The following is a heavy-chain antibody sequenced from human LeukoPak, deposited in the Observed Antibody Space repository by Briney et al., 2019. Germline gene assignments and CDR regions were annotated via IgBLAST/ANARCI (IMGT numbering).Heavy chain of an antibody. D-gene: IGHD2-15*01. V-gene: IGHV4-4*09. Sequence: SETLSLTCSVSGGSIGTDYWSWIRQPPGRRLEWIGFVYSRGSPTYNPSLQSRVAMSIDMSKNQFSLNLSWVTAADTAVYYCARHVSWYSGGFELWGQGTMVTVSS. CDR3: ARHVSWYSGGFEL. J-gene: IGHJ3*01. CDR1: GGSIGTDY. CDR2: VYSRGSP.